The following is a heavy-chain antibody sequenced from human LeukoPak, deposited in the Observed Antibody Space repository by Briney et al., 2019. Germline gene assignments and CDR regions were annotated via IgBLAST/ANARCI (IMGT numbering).Heavy chain of an antibody. J-gene: IGHJ6*02. CDR1: GFRFETYS. D-gene: IGHD3-9*01. CDR3: VRDGVFFDISAGSNLYQGMDV. CDR2: IWDDGKKT. V-gene: IGHV3-33*07. Sequence: GGSLRLSCEAYGFRFETYSMNWVRQAPGKGLQWVGVIWDDGKKTLYAESVKGRFTISRDNPDNTLYLQMNNVRAEDSGVYYCVRDGVFFDISAGSNLYQGMDVWGQGTTVIVSS.